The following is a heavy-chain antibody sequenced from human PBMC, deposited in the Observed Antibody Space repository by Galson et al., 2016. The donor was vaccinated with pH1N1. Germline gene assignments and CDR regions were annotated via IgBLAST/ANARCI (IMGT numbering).Heavy chain of an antibody. CDR3: ARVLEGGVDV. J-gene: IGHJ6*02. CDR1: GSTFSGQQ. V-gene: IGHV3-72*01. CDR2: SRKRVNIYTT. Sequence: SLRLSCAASGSTFSGQQMDWVRQAPGKGLEWVGRSRKRVNIYTTEYAPSVQGRFTISRDDAKKSPYLDMNSLEPEDTAVYYCARVLEGGVDVWGQGTSVTVSS.